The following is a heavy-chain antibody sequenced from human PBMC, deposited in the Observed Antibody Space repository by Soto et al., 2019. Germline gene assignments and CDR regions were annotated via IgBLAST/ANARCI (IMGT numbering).Heavy chain of an antibody. V-gene: IGHV4-39*01. D-gene: IGHD1-26*01. Sequence: SETLSLTCTVSGGSISSSSYYWGWIRQPPGKGLEWIGSIYYSGSTYYNPSLKSRVTISVDTSKNQFSLKLSSVTAADTAVYHCASPSGSYLYYFDYWGQGTLVTVSS. CDR3: ASPSGSYLYYFDY. CDR1: GGSISSSSYY. CDR2: IYYSGST. J-gene: IGHJ4*02.